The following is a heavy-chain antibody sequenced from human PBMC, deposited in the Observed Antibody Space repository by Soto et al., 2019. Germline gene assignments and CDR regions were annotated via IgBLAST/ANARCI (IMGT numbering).Heavy chain of an antibody. Sequence: GASVKVSCKASGYPFTGPYIYWVLQAPGQGLEWMGWINPSSGGTEFAEKFQGRVTVTRDTSIRTVFLELNSLTSDDTGVYFCARDFRTYSHDVDVWGQGTAVTVSS. V-gene: IGHV1-2*02. CDR2: INPSSGGT. CDR1: GYPFTGPY. D-gene: IGHD4-4*01. CDR3: ARDFRTYSHDVDV. J-gene: IGHJ6*02.